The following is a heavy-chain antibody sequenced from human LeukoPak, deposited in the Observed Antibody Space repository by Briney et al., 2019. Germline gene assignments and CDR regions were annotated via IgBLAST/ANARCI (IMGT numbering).Heavy chain of an antibody. Sequence: GGSLRLSCAASGFTFSSYAMSWVRRAPGKGLEWVSGISGSGDNTYYADSVKGRFTISRDNSKNTLYLQMNSLRAGDTAVYYCAKDRVFELWFEEASPYYFDYWGQGTLVTVSS. CDR1: GFTFSSYA. V-gene: IGHV3-23*01. CDR2: ISGSGDNT. D-gene: IGHD3-10*01. CDR3: AKDRVFELWFEEASPYYFDY. J-gene: IGHJ4*02.